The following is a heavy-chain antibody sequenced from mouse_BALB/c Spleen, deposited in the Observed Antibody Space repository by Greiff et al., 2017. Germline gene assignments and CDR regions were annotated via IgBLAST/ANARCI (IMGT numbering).Heavy chain of an antibody. CDR2: ISSGGSYT. D-gene: IGHD2-3*01. Sequence: EVHLVESGGGLVKPGGSLKLSCAASGFTFSSYAMSWVRQSPEKRLEWVAEISSGGSYTYYPDTVTGRFTISRDNAKNTLYLEMSSLRSEDTAMYYCARADGYYYAMDYWGQGTSVTVSS. CDR3: ARADGYYYAMDY. J-gene: IGHJ4*01. CDR1: GFTFSSYA. V-gene: IGHV5-9-4*01.